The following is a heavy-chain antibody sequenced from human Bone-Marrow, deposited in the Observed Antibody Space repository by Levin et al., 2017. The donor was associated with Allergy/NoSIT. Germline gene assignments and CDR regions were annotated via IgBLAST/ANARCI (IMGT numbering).Heavy chain of an antibody. D-gene: IGHD2-15*01. CDR3: ASLGFCSGGSCFWPSDYGDSDGT. J-gene: IGHJ5*02. Sequence: SVKVSCKASGGTFTNYAINWVRQAPGQGLEWMGGIIPIFGTAFYAEKFQGRVTIIADESTTTSHLELSSLRSEDTAIYYCASLGFCSGGSCFWPSDYGDSDGTWGQGTRVIVSS. CDR1: GGTFTNYA. CDR2: IIPIFGTA. V-gene: IGHV1-69*13.